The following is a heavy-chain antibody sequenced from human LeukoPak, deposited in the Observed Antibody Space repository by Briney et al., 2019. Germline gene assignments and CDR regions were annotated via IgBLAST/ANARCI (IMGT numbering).Heavy chain of an antibody. V-gene: IGHV4-34*01. CDR1: GGSFSSYY. D-gene: IGHD3-16*01. J-gene: IGHJ6*03. CDR3: ARRGSTSRYYYYYYIDA. Sequence: PAETLSLTCAVYGGSFSSYYWSWIRQPPGKGLEWIGEISASVSTNYNPSLKSGVTISGDTSQNQSSLRWSAVTVAATALFYCARRGSTSRYYYYYYIDAWGKGTTVTVSS. CDR2: ISASVST.